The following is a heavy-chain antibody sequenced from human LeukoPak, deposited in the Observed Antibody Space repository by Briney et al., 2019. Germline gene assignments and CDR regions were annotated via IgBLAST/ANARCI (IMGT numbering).Heavy chain of an antibody. CDR1: GFTFSSNY. CDR3: AKNGDRGAYCTGGTCYPYFYYYMDV. J-gene: IGHJ6*03. D-gene: IGHD2-15*01. Sequence: GGSLRLSCAASGFTFSSNYMSWVRQAPGKGLEWVSDIYSGGSTYYSDSVKGRFTISRDNSKNTLYLQMNSLRAEDTAIYYCAKNGDRGAYCTGGTCYPYFYYYMDVWGKGTTVTI. V-gene: IGHV3-53*01. CDR2: IYSGGST.